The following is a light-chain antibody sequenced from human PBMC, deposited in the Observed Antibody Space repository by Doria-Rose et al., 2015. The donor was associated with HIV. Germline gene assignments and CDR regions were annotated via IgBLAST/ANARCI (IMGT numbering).Light chain of an antibody. CDR2: KAS. CDR3: QQYDSYSRT. Sequence: DIQMTQSPSTLSASVGDRVTITCRASQSISSWLAWYQQKPGKAPKLLISKASSLESGVPSRFSGSGSGTEFTLTISSLQLDDFATYYCQQYDSYSRTFGQGTKVQIK. V-gene: IGKV1-5*03. CDR1: QSISSW. J-gene: IGKJ1*01.